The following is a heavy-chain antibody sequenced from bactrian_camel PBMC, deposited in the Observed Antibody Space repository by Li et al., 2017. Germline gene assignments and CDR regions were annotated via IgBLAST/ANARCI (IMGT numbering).Heavy chain of an antibody. Sequence: QVQLVESGGGLVQPGGSLRLSCTASGFTFDDSDMGWYRQAPGNECELVSTISSDGSTYYAGSVKGRFTISQDNAKNTVYLQMNSLKPEDTALYYCATDLYATVLGDNGWGQGTQVTVS. D-gene: IGHD4*01. CDR2: ISSDGST. CDR1: GFTFDDSD. J-gene: IGHJ4*01. CDR3: ATDLYATVLGDNG. V-gene: IGHV3S60*01.